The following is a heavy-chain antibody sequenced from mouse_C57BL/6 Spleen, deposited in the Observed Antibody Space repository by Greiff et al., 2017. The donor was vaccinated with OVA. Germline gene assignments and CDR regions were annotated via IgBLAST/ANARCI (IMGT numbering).Heavy chain of an antibody. V-gene: IGHV7-3*01. Sequence: EVHLVESGGGLVQPGGSLSLSCAASGFTFTDYYMSWVRQPPGKALEWLGFIRNKANGYTTEYSASVKGRFTISRDNSQSILYLQMNALRAEDSATYYCARYEGDYGFDYWGQGTTLTVSS. CDR1: GFTFTDYY. CDR3: ARYEGDYGFDY. CDR2: IRNKANGYTT. J-gene: IGHJ2*01. D-gene: IGHD2-4*01.